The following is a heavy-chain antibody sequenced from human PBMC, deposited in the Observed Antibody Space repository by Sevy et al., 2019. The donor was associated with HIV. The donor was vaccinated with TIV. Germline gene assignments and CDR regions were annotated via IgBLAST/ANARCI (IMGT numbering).Heavy chain of an antibody. D-gene: IGHD6-13*01. CDR1: GFILSDHY. V-gene: IGHV3-72*01. J-gene: IGHJ4*02. CDR2: TRNRANGYTT. Sequence: GGSLRLSCAASGFILSDHYMDWVRQAPGKGLEWVGRTRNRANGYTTEYAASVKGRFTISRDDSKNTLHLQMNSLKSEDTAVYYCTLDVSAALDYWGQGTLVTVSS. CDR3: TLDVSAALDY.